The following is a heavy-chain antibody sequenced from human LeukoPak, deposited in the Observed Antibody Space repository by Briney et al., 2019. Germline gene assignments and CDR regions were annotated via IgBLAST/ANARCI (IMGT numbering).Heavy chain of an antibody. D-gene: IGHD3-3*01. CDR1: GYTFTSYY. CDR3: AREDPAYYDFWSGYYGGGFDY. Sequence: PGASVKVSCKASGYTFTSYYMHWVRQAPGQGLEWMGIINPSGGSTSYAQKFQGRVTMTRDMSTSTVYMELSSLRSEDTAVYYCAREDPAYYDFWSGYYGGGFDYWGQGTLVTVSS. J-gene: IGHJ4*02. CDR2: INPSGGST. V-gene: IGHV1-46*01.